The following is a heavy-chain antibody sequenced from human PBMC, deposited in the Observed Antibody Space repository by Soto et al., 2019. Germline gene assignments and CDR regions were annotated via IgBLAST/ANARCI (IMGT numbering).Heavy chain of an antibody. V-gene: IGHV4-39*01. CDR1: GGSISSSSYY. CDR2: IYYSGST. Sequence: SETLSLTCTVSGGSISSSSYYWGWIRQPPGKGLEWIGSIYYSGSTYYNQSLKSRVTISVDTSKNQFSLKLSSVTAADTAVYFCASHLDGIAVALGLYFDYWGQGTLVTVSS. CDR3: ASHLDGIAVALGLYFDY. D-gene: IGHD6-19*01. J-gene: IGHJ4*02.